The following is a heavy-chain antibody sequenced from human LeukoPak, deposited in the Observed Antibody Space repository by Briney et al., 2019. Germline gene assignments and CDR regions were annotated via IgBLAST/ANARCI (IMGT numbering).Heavy chain of an antibody. CDR2: ISSSSSYI. CDR1: GFTVSSNY. J-gene: IGHJ4*02. V-gene: IGHV3-21*01. CDR3: ARDKWELLDFDY. D-gene: IGHD1-26*01. Sequence: GGSLRLSCAASGFTVSSNYMSWVRQAPGKGLEWVSSISSSSSYIYYADSVKGRFTISRDNAKNSLYLQMNSLRAEDTAVYYCARDKWELLDFDYWGQGTLVTVSS.